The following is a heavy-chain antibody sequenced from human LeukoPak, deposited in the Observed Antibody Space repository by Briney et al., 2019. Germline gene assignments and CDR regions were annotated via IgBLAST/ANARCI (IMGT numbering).Heavy chain of an antibody. V-gene: IGHV4-59*01. CDR1: GGSISTYY. Sequence: SETLSLTCTVSGGSISTYYWSWIRQPPGKGLEWIGYIYYSRSTDYNPSLKSRATISVDTSQNQFSLKLSSVTAADTAVYYCARAGTTVIHYWGQGTLVTVSS. CDR2: IYYSRST. D-gene: IGHD4-17*01. J-gene: IGHJ4*02. CDR3: ARAGTTVIHY.